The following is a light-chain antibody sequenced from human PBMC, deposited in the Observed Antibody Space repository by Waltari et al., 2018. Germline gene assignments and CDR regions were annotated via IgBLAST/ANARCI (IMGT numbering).Light chain of an antibody. CDR3: QQYNNWPLT. J-gene: IGKJ4*01. CDR2: GAS. CDR1: QRVSSD. Sequence: ETVMTQSPPTLSVSPGERATLPCRASQRVSSDLAWYQQKPGQAPRLLIYGASTRAPCIPGRFSGSGSGTEVTLTISSLQSEDFAVYYCQQYNNWPLTFGGGTKVEI. V-gene: IGKV3-15*01.